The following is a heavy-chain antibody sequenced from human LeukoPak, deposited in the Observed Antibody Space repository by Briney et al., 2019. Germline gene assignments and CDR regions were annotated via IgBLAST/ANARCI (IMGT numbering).Heavy chain of an antibody. CDR2: IIPIFGTA. CDR3: AREHHSAGYSSSWSPFDY. D-gene: IGHD6-13*01. Sequence: SVKVSCKASGGTFSSYAISWVRQAPGQGLEWMGGIIPIFGTANYAQKFQGRVTITADKSTSTAYMELSSLRSEDTAVYYCAREHHSAGYSSSWSPFDYWGQGTLVTVSS. CDR1: GGTFSSYA. J-gene: IGHJ4*02. V-gene: IGHV1-69*06.